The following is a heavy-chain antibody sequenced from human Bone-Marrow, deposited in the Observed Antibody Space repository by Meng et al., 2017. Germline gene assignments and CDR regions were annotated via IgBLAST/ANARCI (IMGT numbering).Heavy chain of an antibody. D-gene: IGHD3-22*01. CDR3: ARGLYYDSSGYYPRLYYFDY. CDR1: GYTFTSYD. V-gene: IGHV1-8*01. J-gene: IGHJ4*02. Sequence: ASVKVSCKASGYTFTSYDINWVRQATGQGLEWMGWMNPNSGNTGYAQKFQGRVTMTRNTSISTAYMELSSLRSEDTAVYYCARGLYYDSSGYYPRLYYFDYWGQGTLVTVSS. CDR2: MNPNSGNT.